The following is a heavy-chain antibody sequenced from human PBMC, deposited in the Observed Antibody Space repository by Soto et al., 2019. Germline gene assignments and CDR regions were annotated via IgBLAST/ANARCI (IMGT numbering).Heavy chain of an antibody. D-gene: IGHD6-6*01. J-gene: IGHJ3*02. V-gene: IGHV4-34*01. CDR2: INHSGHT. CDR3: ARRPDGFDI. Sequence: QVQLHQWGAGLLKPSETLSLTCAVSGGSTSGYHWSWIRQPPGKGLEWIGQINHSGHTDYNSSLKXRXPXXLDTSQNHFSLRLTSVTAADTSVYYCARRPDGFDIWGQGTVVTVSS. CDR1: GGSTSGYH.